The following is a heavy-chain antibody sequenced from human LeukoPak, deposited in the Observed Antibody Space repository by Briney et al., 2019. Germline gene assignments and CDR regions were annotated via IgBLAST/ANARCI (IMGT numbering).Heavy chain of an antibody. CDR2: ITGNGASS. D-gene: IGHD6-13*01. CDR3: ARNQDSSWYYYYMDV. CDR1: GFTFNNYA. V-gene: IGHV3-23*01. J-gene: IGHJ6*03. Sequence: GGSLRLSCAASGFTFNNYAMTWVRQAPGKGLEWVTTITGNGASSYSADSVRGRFTISRDNSKNTLFLQLNSLRADDTAVYYCARNQDSSWYYYYMDVWGIGTMVTVSS.